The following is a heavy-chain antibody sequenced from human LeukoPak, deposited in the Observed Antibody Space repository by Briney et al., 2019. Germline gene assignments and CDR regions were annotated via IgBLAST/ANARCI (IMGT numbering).Heavy chain of an antibody. CDR3: ARQGPSPGILACVDY. J-gene: IGHJ4*02. CDR1: GGSISSSSYY. D-gene: IGHD2-21*01. Sequence: PSETLSLTCTVSGGSISSSSYYWGWIRQPPGKGLEWIGSIYYSGSTYYNPSLKSRVTISVDTSKNQFSLKLTSVTAADTAVYYCARQGPSPGILACVDYWGQGTLVTVSS. CDR2: IYYSGST. V-gene: IGHV4-39*01.